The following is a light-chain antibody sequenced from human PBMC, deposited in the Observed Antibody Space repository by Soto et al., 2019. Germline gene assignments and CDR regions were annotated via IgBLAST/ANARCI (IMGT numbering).Light chain of an antibody. CDR1: QSISNNY. CDR3: EWYGNSPPEYT. J-gene: IGKJ2*01. CDR2: DAS. Sequence: ETGLTQSPGTLSLSPGERATLSCRAGQSISNNYLSWYQQKPGQAPRLLIHDASNRATGIPDRFSGSGSGTDFTLTISRLEPEDFAVYYCEWYGNSPPEYTFGQGTMLEI. V-gene: IGKV3-20*01.